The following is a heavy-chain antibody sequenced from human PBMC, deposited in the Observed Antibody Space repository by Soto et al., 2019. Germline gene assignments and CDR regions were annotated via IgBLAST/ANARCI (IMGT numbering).Heavy chain of an antibody. D-gene: IGHD6-13*01. CDR2: IWNDGNGY. Sequence: QVQLVESGGGVVQPGRSLRLSCAASGFNFNNYGMHWVHQAPGKGLEWVAVIWNDGNGYYYANSVKGRFTISRDKSKNTLFLQMSSLRAEDTAVYYCARRQISPPTRGAASARGGMDVWGQGTTVTVSS. V-gene: IGHV3-33*01. CDR1: GFNFNNYG. CDR3: ARRQISPPTRGAASARGGMDV. J-gene: IGHJ6*02.